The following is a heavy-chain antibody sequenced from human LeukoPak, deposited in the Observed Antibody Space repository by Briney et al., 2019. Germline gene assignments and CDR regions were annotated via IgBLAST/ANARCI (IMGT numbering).Heavy chain of an antibody. CDR2: INPNSDGT. CDR3: AREPGECCSGGSCYGYFDY. D-gene: IGHD2-15*01. Sequence: GASVKVSCKASGYTFTGYYMHWVRQAPGQGLEWMGRINPNSDGTNYAQKFQGRVTMTRDTSISTAYMELSRLRSDDAAVYYCAREPGECCSGGSCYGYFDYWGEGTLVTVSS. V-gene: IGHV1-2*06. CDR1: GYTFTGYY. J-gene: IGHJ4*02.